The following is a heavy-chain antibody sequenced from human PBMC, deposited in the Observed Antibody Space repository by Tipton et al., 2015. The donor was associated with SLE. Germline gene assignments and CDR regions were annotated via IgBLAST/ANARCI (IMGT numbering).Heavy chain of an antibody. J-gene: IGHJ4*02. D-gene: IGHD6-19*01. CDR1: GGSIGNYY. CDR2: IYYTGST. V-gene: IGHV4-59*01. CDR3: ARDTSLDPCNSGFLDY. Sequence: TLSLTCTVSGGSIGNYYWSWIRQPPGKGLECIGYIYYTGSTNYNPSLKSRVTISLDTSKNQFSLKLSSVTAADTAVYYCARDTSLDPCNSGFLDYWGQGTLVTVSS.